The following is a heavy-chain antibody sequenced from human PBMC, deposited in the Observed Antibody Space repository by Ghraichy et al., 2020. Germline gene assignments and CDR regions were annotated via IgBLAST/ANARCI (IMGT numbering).Heavy chain of an antibody. J-gene: IGHJ6*03. V-gene: IGHV1-18*01. Sequence: ASVKVSCKASGYTFTSYGISWVRQAPGQGLEWMGWISAYNGNTNYAQKLQGRVTMTTDTSTSTAYMELRSLRSDDTAVYYCARDAAYCGGDCYAHSYYYYYMDVWGKGTTVTVSS. CDR2: ISAYNGNT. D-gene: IGHD2-21*01. CDR1: GYTFTSYG. CDR3: ARDAAYCGGDCYAHSYYYYYMDV.